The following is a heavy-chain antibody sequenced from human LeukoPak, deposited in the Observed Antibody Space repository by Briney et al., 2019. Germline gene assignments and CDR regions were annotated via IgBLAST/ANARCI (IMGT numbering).Heavy chain of an antibody. CDR1: GGSTTGYY. V-gene: IGHV4-59*08. D-gene: IGHD3-3*01. Sequence: SETLSLTRTVSGGSTTGYYWTWIRQPPGKGLEWIGYVYYSGRTSYNASLKSLVTTSVDTSKNQFFLKLSSVTAADTAVYYCARAGAGQSSIFGVVTGHWYFDLWGRGTLVTVSS. CDR2: VYYSGRT. CDR3: ARAGAGQSSIFGVVTGHWYFDL. J-gene: IGHJ2*01.